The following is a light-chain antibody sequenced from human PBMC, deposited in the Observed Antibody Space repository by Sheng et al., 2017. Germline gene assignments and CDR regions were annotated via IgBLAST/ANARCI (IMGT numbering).Light chain of an antibody. CDR3: QQYDNLPT. CDR2: AAS. CDR1: QGISNY. Sequence: DIQMTQSPSSLSASVGDRVTITCRASQGISNYLAWYQQKPGKVPKLLIYAASTLESGVPSRFSGSGSGTDFTFTISSLQPEDIATYYCQQYDNLPTFGQGTKLEI. V-gene: IGKV1-33*01. J-gene: IGKJ2*01.